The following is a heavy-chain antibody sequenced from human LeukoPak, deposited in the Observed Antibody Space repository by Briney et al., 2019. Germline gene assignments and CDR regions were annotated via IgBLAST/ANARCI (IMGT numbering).Heavy chain of an antibody. D-gene: IGHD4-17*01. V-gene: IGHV3-74*01. Sequence: GGSLRLSCAASGFTFSDYWMHWVRQAPGKGLAWVSRINSDGRNIRYADSVKGRFTISRDNAKNTLYLQMNSLTPEDTAVYYCAREGALGYGHYTYDYWGQGTLVTVSS. CDR3: AREGALGYGHYTYDY. CDR1: GFTFSDYW. J-gene: IGHJ4*02. CDR2: INSDGRNI.